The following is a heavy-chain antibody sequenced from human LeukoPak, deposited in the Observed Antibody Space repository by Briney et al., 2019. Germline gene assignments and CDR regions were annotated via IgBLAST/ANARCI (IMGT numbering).Heavy chain of an antibody. CDR3: AKDKRDVDTAMVTWLDY. D-gene: IGHD5-18*01. V-gene: IGHV3-23*01. CDR2: ITGSGGNT. J-gene: IGHJ4*02. Sequence: GGSLRLSCAASGFTFSSYAMNWVRQAPGKGLEWVSAITGSGGNTYYADSVKGRFTISRDNSKNTLYLQMNSLRAEDTAVYYCAKDKRDVDTAMVTWLDYWGQGTLVTVSP. CDR1: GFTFSSYA.